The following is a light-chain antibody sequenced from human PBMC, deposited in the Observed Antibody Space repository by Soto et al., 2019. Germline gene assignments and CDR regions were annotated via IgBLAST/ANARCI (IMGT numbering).Light chain of an antibody. Sequence: DIQLTQSPSFLSAAVGDRVTIICRASQAISNYLAWYQQKPGKAPKLLIFGAFTLQSGVPSRFSGSGSGTDFTLTIISLQPEDFAIYYCQHLNYYPYTSGQGTKLEIK. CDR1: QAISNY. CDR3: QHLNYYPYT. CDR2: GAF. V-gene: IGKV1-9*01. J-gene: IGKJ2*01.